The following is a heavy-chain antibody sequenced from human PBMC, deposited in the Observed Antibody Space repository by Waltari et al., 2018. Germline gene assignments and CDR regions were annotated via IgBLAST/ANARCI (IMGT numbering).Heavy chain of an antibody. CDR3: ARDKIGWSRDY. J-gene: IGHJ4*02. Sequence: YSMTLVRRAPGTGLGWWATIQTDGIGCFYVDSLKGRFTISRDNARNTLYPYMNSLRSDDTGVYHCARDKIGWSRDYWGQGTLVTVSS. V-gene: IGHV3-7*01. D-gene: IGHD6-19*01. CDR1: YS. CDR2: IQTDGIGC.